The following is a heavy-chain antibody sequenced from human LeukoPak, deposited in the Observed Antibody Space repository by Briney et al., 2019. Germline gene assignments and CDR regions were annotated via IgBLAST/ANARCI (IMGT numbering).Heavy chain of an antibody. J-gene: IGHJ5*02. CDR2: IYYSGST. Sequence: SQTLSLTCTVSGGSISSGGYYWSWIRRNPGKGLEWIGYIYYSGSTYYNPSLKSRVTISVDTSKNQFSLKLSSVTAADTAVYYCARVASVRGEVFDPWGQGTLVTVSS. CDR3: ARVASVRGEVFDP. D-gene: IGHD3-10*01. V-gene: IGHV4-31*03. CDR1: GGSISSGGYY.